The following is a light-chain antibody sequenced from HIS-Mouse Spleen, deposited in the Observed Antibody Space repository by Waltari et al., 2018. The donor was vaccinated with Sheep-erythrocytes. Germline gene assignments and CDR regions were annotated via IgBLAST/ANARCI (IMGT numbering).Light chain of an antibody. V-gene: IGKV4-1*01. CDR1: QSVLYSSKNKNY. CDR3: QHYYSTLLT. J-gene: IGKJ4*01. CDR2: WAS. Sequence: DIVMTQSPDSLAVSLGERATINCKSSQSVLYSSKNKNYLAWYQQKPGQPPKLLIYWASTRESGVPDRFSGSGSGTDFTLTISSLQAEDVAVYYCQHYYSTLLTFGGGTKVEIK.